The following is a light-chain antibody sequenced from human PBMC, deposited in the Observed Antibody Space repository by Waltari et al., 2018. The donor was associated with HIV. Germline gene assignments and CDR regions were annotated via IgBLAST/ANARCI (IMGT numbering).Light chain of an antibody. J-gene: IGLJ3*02. V-gene: IGLV10-54*04. CDR3: SAWDSSLGAWV. Sequence: QAGLTQPPSVSKDLRQTATLTCTGNSHNVGNQGATWLQHHQGHPPKLLSYRNNNRPSGISERFSASRSRNTASLTITGLQPEDEADYYCSAWDSSLGAWVFGGETKLTVL. CDR2: RNN. CDR1: SHNVGNQG.